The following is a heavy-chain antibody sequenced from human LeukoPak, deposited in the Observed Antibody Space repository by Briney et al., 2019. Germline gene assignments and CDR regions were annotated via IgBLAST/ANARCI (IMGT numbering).Heavy chain of an antibody. D-gene: IGHD3-22*01. V-gene: IGHV1-2*02. CDR3: ARRGYYYDSSGSPRDDAFDI. J-gene: IGHJ3*02. CDR2: INTNSGGT. CDR1: GYTFTVYY. Sequence: ASVTVSCTASGYTFTVYYMHWVRQAPGQGLEWMGWINTNSGGTNYAQKFQGRVTMTRDTSISTAYMELSRLRSDDTAVYYCARRGYYYDSSGSPRDDAFDIWGQGTMVTVSS.